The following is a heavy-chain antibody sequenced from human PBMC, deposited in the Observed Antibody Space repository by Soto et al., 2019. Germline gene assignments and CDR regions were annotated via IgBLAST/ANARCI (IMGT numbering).Heavy chain of an antibody. CDR2: FNPILSMS. J-gene: IGHJ4*02. CDR3: ATSYGSGSRAFDY. CDR1: GDTFSFYS. V-gene: IGHV1-69*02. D-gene: IGHD3-10*01. Sequence: QVQLVQSGAEVKKPGSSVKVSCKASGDTFSFYSINWVRQAPGLGLEWMGRFNPILSMSNSAPKFQGRVTLTADKSTSTAYMVLSSLRSEDTAMYYCATSYGSGSRAFDYWGQGALVTVSS.